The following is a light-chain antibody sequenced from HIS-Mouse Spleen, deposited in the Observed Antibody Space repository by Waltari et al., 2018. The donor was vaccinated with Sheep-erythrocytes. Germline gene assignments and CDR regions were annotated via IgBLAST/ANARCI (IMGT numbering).Light chain of an antibody. J-gene: IGLJ2*01. CDR3: SSYTSSSTPVV. Sequence: QSALTQPASLSGSPGQSITISCTGTSSDVGGYNYVPWYQQHPGKAPKLMIYEVSNRPSGVSNRFSGSKSGNTASLTISGLQAEDEADYYCSSYTSSSTPVVFGGGTKLTVL. CDR2: EVS. CDR1: SSDVGGYNY. V-gene: IGLV2-14*01.